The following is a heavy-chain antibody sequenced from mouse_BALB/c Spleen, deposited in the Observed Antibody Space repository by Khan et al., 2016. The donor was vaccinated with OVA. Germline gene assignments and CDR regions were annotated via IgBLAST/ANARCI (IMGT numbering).Heavy chain of an antibody. Sequence: VQLKQSGPELVKPRASVKISCKASGYSFTGYFMNWVMQSHGKSLEWIGRINPHIGETLYNQKFKGKATLTVDESSRTVHMELRSLASEDSAVYYCARKNGSDFDYWGQGTTLTVSS. J-gene: IGHJ2*01. CDR1: GYSFTGYF. V-gene: IGHV1-20*02. CDR2: INPHIGET. D-gene: IGHD1-1*01. CDR3: ARKNGSDFDY.